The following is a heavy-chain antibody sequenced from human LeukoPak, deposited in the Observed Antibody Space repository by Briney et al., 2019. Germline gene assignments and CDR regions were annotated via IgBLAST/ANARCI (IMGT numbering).Heavy chain of an antibody. V-gene: IGHV4-31*03. CDR1: GGSISSGGYY. J-gene: IGHJ6*02. Sequence: PSQTLSLTCSVSGGSISSGGYYWTWIRQHPGKGLEWIGYISYSGSTYYNPSLQSRVTISVDTSKNQFSLKLSSVTAADTAVYYCARGSYGMDVWGQGTTVTVSS. CDR2: ISYSGST. CDR3: ARGSYGMDV.